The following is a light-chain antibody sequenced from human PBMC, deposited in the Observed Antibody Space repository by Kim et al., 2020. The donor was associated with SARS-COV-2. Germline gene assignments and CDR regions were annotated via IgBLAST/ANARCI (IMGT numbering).Light chain of an antibody. J-gene: IGLJ3*02. CDR2: RNN. CDR1: SDDVGNEG. V-gene: IGLV10-54*01. CDR3: SAWDSSLSAWV. Sequence: PTSTLTCPATSDDVGNEGATWLQQHQGHPPKLLSSRNNNRPSGISERFSASRSGDTASLTITGLQPEDEADYYCSAWDSSLSAWVFGGGTQLTVL.